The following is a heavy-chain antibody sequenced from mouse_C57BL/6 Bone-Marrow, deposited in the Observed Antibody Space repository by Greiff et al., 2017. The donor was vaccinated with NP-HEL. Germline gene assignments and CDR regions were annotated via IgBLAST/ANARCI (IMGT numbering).Heavy chain of an antibody. V-gene: IGHV5-4*01. CDR2: ISDGGSYT. J-gene: IGHJ1*03. Sequence: EVMLVESGGGLVKPGGSLKLSCAASGFTFSSYAMSWVRQTPEKRLEWVATISDGGSYTYYPDNVKGRFTISRDNAKNNLYLQMSHLKSEDTAMYYCARDGGYYGSSWYFDVWGTGTTVTVSS. D-gene: IGHD1-1*01. CDR3: ARDGGYYGSSWYFDV. CDR1: GFTFSSYA.